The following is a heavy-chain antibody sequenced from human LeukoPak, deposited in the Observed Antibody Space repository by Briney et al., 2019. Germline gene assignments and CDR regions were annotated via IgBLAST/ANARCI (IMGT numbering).Heavy chain of an antibody. V-gene: IGHV3-48*01. J-gene: IGHJ4*02. CDR2: ISSSSSTI. CDR3: ARVPITMVRGVIILFDY. Sequence: PGGSLRLSCAASGFTFSSYSMNWVRQAPGKGLEWVSYISSSSSTIYYADSVKGRFTISRDNAKNSLYLQMNSLRAEDTAVYYCARVPITMVRGVIILFDYWGKGTLVTVSS. CDR1: GFTFSSYS. D-gene: IGHD3-10*01.